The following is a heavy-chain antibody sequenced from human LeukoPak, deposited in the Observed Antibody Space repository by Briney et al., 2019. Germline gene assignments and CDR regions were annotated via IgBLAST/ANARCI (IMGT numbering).Heavy chain of an antibody. CDR3: ARHGWHAWYFDL. CDR1: RGSFSGYS. D-gene: IGHD6-19*01. J-gene: IGHJ2*01. Sequence: SETLSLTCVVYRGSFSGYSWSWIRQPPGKGLEWIGEINQRRNTNYNPSLKSRVTISIDTSKNQFSLKLSSVTAADTAVYYCARHGWHAWYFDLWGRGTLVTVSS. CDR2: INQRRNT. V-gene: IGHV4-34*01.